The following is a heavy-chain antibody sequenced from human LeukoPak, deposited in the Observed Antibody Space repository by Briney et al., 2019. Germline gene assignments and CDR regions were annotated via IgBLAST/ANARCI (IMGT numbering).Heavy chain of an antibody. CDR3: ARGRVDYYGSGSPYYYGMDV. CDR1: GFTFNTYS. J-gene: IGHJ6*02. Sequence: GGSLRLSRAASGFTFNTYSMNWVRQAPGKGLEWVSSISSSSSYIYYADSVKGRFTISRDNAKNSLYLQMNSLRAEDTAVYYCARGRVDYYGSGSPYYYGMDVWGQGTTVTVSS. D-gene: IGHD3-10*01. V-gene: IGHV3-21*01. CDR2: ISSSSSYI.